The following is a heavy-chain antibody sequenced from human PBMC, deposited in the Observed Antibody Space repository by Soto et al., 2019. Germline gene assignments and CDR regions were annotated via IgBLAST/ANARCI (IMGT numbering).Heavy chain of an antibody. D-gene: IGHD4-4*01. J-gene: IGHJ4*02. CDR3: AREDYSNYGGVVY. V-gene: IGHV4-59*01. Sequence: QVQLQESGPGLVKPSETLSLTCTVSGGSISSYYWSWIRQPPGKGLEWIGYIYYSGSTNYNPSLKSRVTRSVDTSKNQFSLKLSSVTAADTAVYYCAREDYSNYGGVVYWGQGTLVTVSS. CDR1: GGSISSYY. CDR2: IYYSGST.